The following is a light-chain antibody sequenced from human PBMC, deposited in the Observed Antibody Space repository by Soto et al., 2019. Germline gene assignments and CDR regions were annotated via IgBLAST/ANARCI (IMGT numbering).Light chain of an antibody. CDR1: SSDVGGYNY. CDR3: SSYTSISTLV. CDR2: EVS. J-gene: IGLJ2*01. V-gene: IGLV2-14*01. Sequence: QSALTQPASVSGSPGQSITISCTGTSSDVGGYNYVSWYQQHPGKAPKLMIYEVSNRPSGVSNRFSGSKSGNTASLTISRLQAEDEADYYCSSYTSISTLVFGGGTKLTVL.